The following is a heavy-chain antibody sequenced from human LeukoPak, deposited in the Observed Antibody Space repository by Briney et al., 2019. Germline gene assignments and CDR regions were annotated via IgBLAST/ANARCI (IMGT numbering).Heavy chain of an antibody. CDR1: GGSISSSSYY. Sequence: PSETLSLTCTVSGGSISSSSYYWGWIRQPPGKGLEWIGGIYYSGSTYYNPSLKSRVTISVDTSQNQFSLKLSSVTAADTAVYYCARHGGDIVSRPFDYWGQGTLVTVSS. CDR3: ARHGGDIVSRPFDY. J-gene: IGHJ4*02. D-gene: IGHD5/OR15-5a*01. V-gene: IGHV4-39*01. CDR2: IYYSGST.